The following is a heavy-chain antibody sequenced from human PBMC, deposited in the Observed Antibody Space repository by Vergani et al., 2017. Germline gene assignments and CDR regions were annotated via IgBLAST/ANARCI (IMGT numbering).Heavy chain of an antibody. V-gene: IGHV4-61*02. CDR1: GASITSGSFY. CDR3: VRDSWSSDLRGVYWFDT. J-gene: IGHJ5*02. CDR2: IHASGTK. D-gene: IGHD3-10*01. Sequence: QVHLNEAGPGLVKPSQTLSLTCTVSGASITSGSFYWSWIRQPAGKGLEWIGRIHASGTKNYNPSLRSRVTLSVDTSKNQLSLKMISMTAADTAVYYCVRDSWSSDLRGVYWFDTLGQGTLVSVSS.